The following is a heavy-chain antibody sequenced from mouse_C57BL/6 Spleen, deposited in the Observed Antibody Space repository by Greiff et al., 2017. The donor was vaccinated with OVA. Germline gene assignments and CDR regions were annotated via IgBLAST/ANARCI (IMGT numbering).Heavy chain of an antibody. Sequence: QVQLQQSGAELVRPGASVKLSCKASGYTFTDYYINWVKQRPGQGLEWIARIYPGSGNTYYNEKFKGKATLTAEKSSSTAYMQLSSLTSEDSAVYFCARNPHYYGSSYWFAYWGQGTLVTVSA. J-gene: IGHJ3*01. CDR2: IYPGSGNT. CDR3: ARNPHYYGSSYWFAY. V-gene: IGHV1-76*01. D-gene: IGHD1-1*01. CDR1: GYTFTDYY.